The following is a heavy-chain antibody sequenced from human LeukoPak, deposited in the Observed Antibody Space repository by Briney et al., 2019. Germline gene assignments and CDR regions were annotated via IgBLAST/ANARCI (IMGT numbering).Heavy chain of an antibody. CDR2: ISAYNGNT. CDR3: ARLGLSSSWYGAHDY. D-gene: IGHD6-13*01. CDR1: GYTFTSHG. J-gene: IGHJ4*02. V-gene: IGHV1-18*01. Sequence: ASVKVSCKASGYTFTSHGISWVRQAPGQGLEWMGWISAYNGNTNYAQKLQGRVTMTTDTSTSTAYMELRSLRSDDTAVYYCARLGLSSSWYGAHDYWGQGTLVTVSS.